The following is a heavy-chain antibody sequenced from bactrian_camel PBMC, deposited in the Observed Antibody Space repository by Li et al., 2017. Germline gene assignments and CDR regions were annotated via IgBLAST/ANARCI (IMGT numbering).Heavy chain of an antibody. CDR2: IDNDDGST. CDR1: GTYRRYC. V-gene: IGHV3S26*01. D-gene: IGHD4*01. J-gene: IGHJ4*01. Sequence: HVQLVESGGGSVQAGGSLRLSCAASGTYRRYCMGWFRQAPGKEREFVSAIDNDDGSTSYADSVKGRFTISRDNAKKVMFLQMHSLKPEDTAQYYCTRLAGIWGQGTQVTVS. CDR3: TRLAGI.